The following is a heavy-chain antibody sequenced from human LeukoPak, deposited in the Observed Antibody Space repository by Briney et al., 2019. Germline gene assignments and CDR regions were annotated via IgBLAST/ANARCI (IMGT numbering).Heavy chain of an antibody. CDR2: MNPNSGNT. J-gene: IGHJ5*02. D-gene: IGHD4-23*01. CDR1: GYTFTSYD. Sequence: ASVKVSCKASGYTFTSYDINWVRQATGQGLEWMGWMNPNSGNTGYAQKFQGRVTMTRNTSISTAYVELSSLRSEDTAVYYCARGGRDYGGNSVANWFDPWGQGTLVTVSS. CDR3: ARGGRDYGGNSVANWFDP. V-gene: IGHV1-8*01.